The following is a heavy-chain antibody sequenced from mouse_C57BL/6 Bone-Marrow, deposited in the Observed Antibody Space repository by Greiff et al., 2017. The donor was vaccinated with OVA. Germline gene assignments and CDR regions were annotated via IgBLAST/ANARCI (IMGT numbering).Heavy chain of an antibody. D-gene: IGHD2-3*01. CDR2: IYPRSGNT. CDR1: GYTFTSYG. Sequence: QVQLKESGAELARPGASVKLSCKASGYTFTSYGISWVKQRTGQGLEWIGEIYPRSGNTYYNEKFKGKATLTADKSSSTAYMELRRLTSEDSAVYFCANYDGFAYWGQGTLVTVSA. V-gene: IGHV1-81*01. J-gene: IGHJ3*01. CDR3: ANYDGFAY.